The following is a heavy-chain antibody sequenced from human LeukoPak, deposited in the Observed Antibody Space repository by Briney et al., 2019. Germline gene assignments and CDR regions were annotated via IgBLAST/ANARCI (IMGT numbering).Heavy chain of an antibody. D-gene: IGHD6-19*01. CDR1: GASITSYY. CDR2: FYTSGST. CDR3: ASHSSGSPYYYYMDV. J-gene: IGHJ6*03. Sequence: SEALSLTCTVSGASITSYYWSWVRQTAGKGLEWIGRFYTSGSTNYNPSLKSRVTMSVDTSKTQFSLKLSSVTAADTAVYSCASHSSGSPYYYYMDVWGKGTPVTVSS. V-gene: IGHV4-4*07.